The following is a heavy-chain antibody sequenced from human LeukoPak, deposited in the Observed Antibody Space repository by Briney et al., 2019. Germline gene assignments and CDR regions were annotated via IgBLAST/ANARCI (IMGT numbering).Heavy chain of an antibody. CDR1: GFTFSSYS. D-gene: IGHD2-2*01. CDR3: ARLLIVVPSN. V-gene: IGHV3-21*01. Sequence: GGSLRLSCAASGFTFSSYSMNWVRQAPGKGLEWVSSISSSSSYIYYADSVKGRFTISRDNAKNSLYLQMNCLRAEDTAVYYCARLLIVVPSNWGQGTLVTVSS. CDR2: ISSSSSYI. J-gene: IGHJ4*02.